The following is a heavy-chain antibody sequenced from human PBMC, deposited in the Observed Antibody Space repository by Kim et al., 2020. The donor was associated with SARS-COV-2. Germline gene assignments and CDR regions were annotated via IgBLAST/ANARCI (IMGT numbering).Heavy chain of an antibody. CDR3: ARSLAVTTRGAFDI. V-gene: IGHV5-51*01. D-gene: IGHD4-17*01. Sequence: SPSFQGQVTIPANKSISTAYLQWSSLKASDTAMYYCARSLAVTTRGAFDIWGQGTMVTVSS. J-gene: IGHJ3*02.